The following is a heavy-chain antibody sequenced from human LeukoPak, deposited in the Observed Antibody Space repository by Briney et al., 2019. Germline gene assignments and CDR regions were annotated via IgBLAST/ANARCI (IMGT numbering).Heavy chain of an antibody. CDR2: IHTSGST. V-gene: IGHV4-4*07. Sequence: PSETLSFTCTVSGGSISNYYWSWIRQPVGKGLEWIGRIHTSGSTNYNPSLKSRVTMSVDTSKNQFSLNLSSVTAADTAVYYCATELEPGPLWGQGTLVTVSS. CDR3: ATELEPGPL. D-gene: IGHD1-1*01. CDR1: GGSISNYY. J-gene: IGHJ4*02.